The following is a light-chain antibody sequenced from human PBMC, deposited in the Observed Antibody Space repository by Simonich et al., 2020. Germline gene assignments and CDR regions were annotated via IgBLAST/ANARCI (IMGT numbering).Light chain of an antibody. CDR3: MQRIEFPYT. J-gene: IGKJ2*01. V-gene: IGKV2-40*01. CDR2: TLS. CDR1: QSLLDCDDGNTY. Sequence: DIVMTQTPLSLPATPGEPASISYRSSQSLLDCDDGNTYLDWSLQKPGQSPQLLIYTLSYLASGVPDRFSGSGSGTDFTLKISRVEAEDVGVYYCMQRIEFPYTFGQGTKLEIK.